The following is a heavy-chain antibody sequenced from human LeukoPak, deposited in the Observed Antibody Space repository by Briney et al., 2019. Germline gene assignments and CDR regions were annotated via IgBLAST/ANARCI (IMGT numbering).Heavy chain of an antibody. CDR2: IKSKTDGGTT. CDR1: GFTFSNAW. D-gene: IGHD2-15*01. J-gene: IGHJ4*02. Sequence: GGSLRLSCAASGFTFSNAWMSWVRQAPGKGLEWVGRIKSKTDGGTTDYAAPVKGRFTISRDDSKNTLYLQMNSLRAEDTAVYYCAKGGYCSGGSCVYYFDYWGQGTLVTVSS. V-gene: IGHV3-15*01. CDR3: AKGGYCSGGSCVYYFDY.